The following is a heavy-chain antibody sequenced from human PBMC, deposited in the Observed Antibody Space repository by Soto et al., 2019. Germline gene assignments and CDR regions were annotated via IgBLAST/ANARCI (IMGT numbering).Heavy chain of an antibody. V-gene: IGHV1-69*01. CDR1: GGTFSTYA. Sequence: QVQLVQSGAEVKTPGSSVKVSCKTSGGTFSTYAISWVRQAPGQGLEWLGGIIPTFRTTSYAQKFRGRVTISADESTGTAYMELRSLRSEDTAMYYCAREWVRTNGWPRTPNYGMDVWGQGTTVTVSS. CDR3: AREWVRTNGWPRTPNYGMDV. D-gene: IGHD6-19*01. CDR2: IIPTFRTT. J-gene: IGHJ6*02.